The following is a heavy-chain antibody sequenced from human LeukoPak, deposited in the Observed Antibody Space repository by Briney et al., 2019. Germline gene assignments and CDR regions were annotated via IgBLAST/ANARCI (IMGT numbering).Heavy chain of an antibody. D-gene: IGHD1-26*01. CDR1: GYTFTSYG. V-gene: IGHV1-18*01. CDR3: ARRSFTAGRMSGDALDI. CDR2: ISAYNGNT. J-gene: IGHJ3*02. Sequence: ASVKVSCKASGYTFTSYGISWVRQAPGQGLEWMGWISAYNGNTNYAQKLQGRVTMTTDTSTSTAYMELRSLRSDDTAVYYCARRSFTAGRMSGDALDIWGQGTMVTVSS.